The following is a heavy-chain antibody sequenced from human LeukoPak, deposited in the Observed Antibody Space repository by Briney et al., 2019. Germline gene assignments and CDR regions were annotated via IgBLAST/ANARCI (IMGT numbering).Heavy chain of an antibody. V-gene: IGHV4-34*01. Sequence: PSETLSLTCAVYGGSFSGHYWSWIRQPPGKGLEWIGEINHSGSTSYNPSLTSRVTISVDTSKNHFSLQLSSVTAADTAVYYCAGYRYSVSYEDPLLHYYYAMDVWGQGTTVTVSS. CDR3: AGYRYSVSYEDPLLHYYYAMDV. CDR2: INHSGST. CDR1: GGSFSGHY. D-gene: IGHD1-26*01. J-gene: IGHJ6*02.